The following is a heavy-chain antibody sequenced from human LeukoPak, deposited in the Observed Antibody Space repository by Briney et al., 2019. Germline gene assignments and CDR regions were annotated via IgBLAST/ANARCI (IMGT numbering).Heavy chain of an antibody. V-gene: IGHV4-31*03. D-gene: IGHD3-16*02. J-gene: IGHJ4*02. CDR2: IYYSEST. Sequence: SQTLSLTCTVSGGSISSGGYYWSWIRQHPGKGLEWIGYIYYSESTYYNPSLKSRVTISVDTSKSKFSLKLSSVTAADTAVYYCARGGGVYDYVWGSYRSPYYFDYWGQGTLVTVSS. CDR3: ARGGGVYDYVWGSYRSPYYFDY. CDR1: GGSISSGGYY.